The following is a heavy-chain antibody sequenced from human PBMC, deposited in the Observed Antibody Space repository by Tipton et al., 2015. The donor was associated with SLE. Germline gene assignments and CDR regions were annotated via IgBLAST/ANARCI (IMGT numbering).Heavy chain of an antibody. CDR2: IFYTGST. CDR1: DGSISTTNYY. D-gene: IGHD5-12*01. J-gene: IGHJ4*02. CDR3: ARRHYSGPFDS. Sequence: TLSLTCSVSDGSISTTNYYWGWLRQPPGKGLEWIGSIFYTGSTYYNPSLNSRVSFSIDTSENHFSLRLNSLTAADTAVYYCARRHYSGPFDSWGQGALVTGSS. V-gene: IGHV4-39*07.